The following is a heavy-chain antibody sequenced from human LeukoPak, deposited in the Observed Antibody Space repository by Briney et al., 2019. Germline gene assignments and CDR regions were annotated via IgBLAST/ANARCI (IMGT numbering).Heavy chain of an antibody. CDR2: IYYSGST. J-gene: IGHJ4*02. Sequence: SETLSLTCTVSGGSISSYYWGWIRQPPGKGLEWIGSIYYSGSTYYNPSLKSRVTISVDTSKNQFSLKLSSVTAADTAVYYCARAYSSGWYNWGQGTLVTVSS. D-gene: IGHD6-19*01. CDR1: GGSISSYY. V-gene: IGHV4-39*07. CDR3: ARAYSSGWYN.